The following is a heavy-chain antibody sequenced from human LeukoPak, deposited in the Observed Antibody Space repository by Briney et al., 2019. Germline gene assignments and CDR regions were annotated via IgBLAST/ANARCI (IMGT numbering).Heavy chain of an antibody. V-gene: IGHV3-30*18. D-gene: IGHD3-10*01. J-gene: IGHJ4*02. CDR3: AKDEPGSYSPSDY. CDR1: GFAFSNYA. CDR2: SSYDGTDK. Sequence: PGGSLRLSCAASGFAFSNYAMHWVRQAPGKGLEWLAFSSYDGTDKYYADSVKGRVTISRDNSKNTLYLQMNSLRAEDTAVYYCAKDEPGSYSPSDYWGQGTLVPVSS.